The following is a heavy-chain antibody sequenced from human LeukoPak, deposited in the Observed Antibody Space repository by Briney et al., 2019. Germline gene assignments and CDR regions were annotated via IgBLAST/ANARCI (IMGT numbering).Heavy chain of an antibody. CDR1: GGSISSYY. V-gene: IGHV4-34*01. CDR2: INHSGST. J-gene: IGHJ6*03. Sequence: SETLSLTCTVSGGSISSYYWSWIRQPPGKGLEWIGEINHSGSTNYNPSLKSRVTISVDTSKNQFSLKLSSVTAADTAVYYCAFFGQRYCYYMDVWGKGTTVTISS. CDR3: AFFGQRYCYYMDV. D-gene: IGHD3-10*01.